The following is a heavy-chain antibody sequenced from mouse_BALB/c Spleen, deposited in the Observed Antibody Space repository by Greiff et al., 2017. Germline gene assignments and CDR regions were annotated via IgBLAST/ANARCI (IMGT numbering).Heavy chain of an antibody. V-gene: IGHV5-9-4*01. Sequence: EVKLMESGGGLVKPGGSLKLSCAASGFTFSSYAMSWVRQSPEKRLEWVAEISSGGSYTYYPDTVTGRFTISRDNAKNTLYLEMSSLRSEDTAMYYCARDRGYYYAMDYWGQGTSVTVSS. CDR3: ARDRGYYYAMDY. CDR2: ISSGGSYT. CDR1: GFTFSSYA. J-gene: IGHJ4*01. D-gene: IGHD3-3*01.